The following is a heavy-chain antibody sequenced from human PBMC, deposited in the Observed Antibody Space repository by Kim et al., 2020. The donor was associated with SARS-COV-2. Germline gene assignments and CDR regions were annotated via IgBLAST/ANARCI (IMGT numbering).Heavy chain of an antibody. CDR3: AKVRLEYCSGGSCYSYDAFDI. J-gene: IGHJ3*02. CDR2: ISGSGGST. D-gene: IGHD2-15*01. V-gene: IGHV3-23*01. Sequence: GGSLRLSCAASGFTFSSYAMSWVRQAPGKGLEWVSAISGSGGSTYYADSVKGRFTISRDNSKNTLYLQMNSLRAEDTAVYYCAKVRLEYCSGGSCYSYDAFDIWGQGTMVTVSS. CDR1: GFTFSSYA.